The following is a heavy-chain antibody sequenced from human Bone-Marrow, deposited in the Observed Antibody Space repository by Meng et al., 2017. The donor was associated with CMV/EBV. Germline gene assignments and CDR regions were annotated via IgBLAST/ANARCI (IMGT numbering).Heavy chain of an antibody. CDR3: ARVIPYSSSSLPRDAFDI. D-gene: IGHD6-6*01. CDR1: GYTFTSYG. J-gene: IGHJ3*02. V-gene: IGHV1-18*01. Sequence: ASVKVSCKASGYTFTSYGISWVRQAPGQGLEWMGWISAYNDNTNYAQKLQGRVTMTTDTSTSTAYMELSRLRSDDTAVYYCARVIPYSSSSLPRDAFDIWGQGTMVTVSS. CDR2: ISAYNDNT.